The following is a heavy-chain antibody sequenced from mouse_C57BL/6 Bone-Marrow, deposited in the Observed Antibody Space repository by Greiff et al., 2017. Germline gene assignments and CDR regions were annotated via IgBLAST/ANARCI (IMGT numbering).Heavy chain of an antibody. CDR3: ARFYGNYEGFAY. CDR1: GYAFSSSW. Sequence: QVQLQQSGPELVKPGASVKISCKASGYAFSSSWMNWVKQRPGKGLEWIGRIYPGDGDTNYNGKFKGKATLTADKSSSTAYMQLSSLTSEDSAVYFCARFYGNYEGFAYWGQGTLVTVSA. CDR2: IYPGDGDT. V-gene: IGHV1-82*01. D-gene: IGHD2-1*01. J-gene: IGHJ3*01.